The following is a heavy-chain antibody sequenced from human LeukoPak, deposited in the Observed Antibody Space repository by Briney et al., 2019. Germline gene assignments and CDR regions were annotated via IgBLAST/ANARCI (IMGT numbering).Heavy chain of an antibody. D-gene: IGHD6-13*01. J-gene: IGHJ4*02. Sequence: PGGSLRLSCAASGFTFSSYAMHWVRQAPGKGLEWVAVISYDGSNKYYADSVKGRFTISRDNSKNTLYLQMNSLRAEDTAVYYCARCGEQLVPFYFDYWGQGTLVTVSS. CDR2: ISYDGSNK. CDR1: GFTFSSYA. CDR3: ARCGEQLVPFYFDY. V-gene: IGHV3-30-3*01.